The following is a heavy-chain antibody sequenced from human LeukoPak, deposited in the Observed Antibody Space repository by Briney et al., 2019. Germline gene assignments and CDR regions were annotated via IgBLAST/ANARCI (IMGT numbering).Heavy chain of an antibody. Sequence: SETLSLSCAVYGGSFSGYYWSWIRQPPGKGLEWIGEINHSGSTNYNTSLKSRVTISVDTSKNQLSLKLSSVTAADTAVYYCARVGSYAFDYWGQGTLVTVSS. J-gene: IGHJ4*02. V-gene: IGHV4-34*01. D-gene: IGHD3-16*01. CDR1: GGSFSGYY. CDR3: ARVGSYAFDY. CDR2: INHSGST.